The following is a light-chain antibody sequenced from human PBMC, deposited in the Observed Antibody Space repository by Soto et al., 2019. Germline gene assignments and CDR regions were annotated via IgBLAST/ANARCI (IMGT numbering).Light chain of an antibody. CDR2: GAS. Sequence: EIVMTQSPATLSVSPGERVTLSCRASQSISSNLAWYQQKPGQAPRLLIYGASTRATGIPARFSGSGSGTEFTLTISSLQSEDFAVYYCQQRSKWRTFGQGTKVDIK. V-gene: IGKV3-15*01. CDR3: QQRSKWRT. J-gene: IGKJ1*01. CDR1: QSISSN.